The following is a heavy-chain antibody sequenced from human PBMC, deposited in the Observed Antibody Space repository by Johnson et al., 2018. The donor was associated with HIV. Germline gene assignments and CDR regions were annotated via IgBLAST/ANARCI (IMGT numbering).Heavy chain of an antibody. CDR2: INWNGGST. J-gene: IGHJ3*02. CDR1: GFTFSSYA. CDR3: AREATYWYDSSGSPYAFDI. V-gene: IGHV3-20*04. Sequence: VQLVESGGGLVQPGGSLRLSCAASGFTFSSYAMSWVRQAPGKGLEWVSGINWNGGSTGYADSVKGRFTISRDSAKNSLYMQMNSLRAEDTAVYYCAREATYWYDSSGSPYAFDIWGQGTMVTVSS. D-gene: IGHD3-22*01.